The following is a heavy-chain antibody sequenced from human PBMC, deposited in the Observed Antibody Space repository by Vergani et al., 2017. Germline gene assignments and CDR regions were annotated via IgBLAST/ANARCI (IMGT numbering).Heavy chain of an antibody. CDR2: INPSGGST. CDR3: ARGTGSGWYLLRVQY. Sequence: QVQLVQSGAEVKKPGASVKVSCKASGYTFTSYYMHWVRQAPGQGLEWMGIINPSGGSTSYAQKFQGRVTMTRDTSTSTVYMELSSLRSEDTAVYYCARGTGSGWYLLRVQYWGQGTLVTVSS. V-gene: IGHV1-46*01. D-gene: IGHD6-19*01. J-gene: IGHJ1*01. CDR1: GYTFTSYY.